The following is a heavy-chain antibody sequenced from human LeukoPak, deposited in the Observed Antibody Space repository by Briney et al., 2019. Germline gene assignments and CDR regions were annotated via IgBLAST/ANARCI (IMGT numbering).Heavy chain of an antibody. J-gene: IGHJ5*02. V-gene: IGHV3-23*01. D-gene: IGHD1-26*01. CDR3: AKVGSGSYKQYNWFDP. CDR1: GFTFSSYW. Sequence: GGSLRLSCTASGFTFSSYWMNWVRQAPGKGLEWVSAISGSGGSTYYADSVKGRFTISRDNSKNTLYLQMNSLRAEDTAVYYCAKVGSGSYKQYNWFDPWGQGTLVTVSS. CDR2: ISGSGGST.